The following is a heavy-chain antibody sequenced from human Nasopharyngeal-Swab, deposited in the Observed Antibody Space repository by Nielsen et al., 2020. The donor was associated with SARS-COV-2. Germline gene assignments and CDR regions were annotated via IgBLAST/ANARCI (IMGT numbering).Heavy chain of an antibody. Sequence: SETLSLTCTVSGGSISGGSYYWGWIRQPPGKGLEWIGSIYYSGSAYYNPSLKSRVTISVDTSKNQFSLKLSSVTAADTAVYYCARGVYLGYFDYWGQGTLVTVSS. V-gene: IGHV4-39*01. CDR1: GGSISGGSYY. CDR3: ARGVYLGYFDY. D-gene: IGHD7-27*01. CDR2: IYYSGSA. J-gene: IGHJ4*02.